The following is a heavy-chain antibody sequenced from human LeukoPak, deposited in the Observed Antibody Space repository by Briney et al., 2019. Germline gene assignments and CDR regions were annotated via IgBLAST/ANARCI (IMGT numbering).Heavy chain of an antibody. CDR2: ISYDGSNK. V-gene: IGHV3-30-3*01. J-gene: IGHJ4*02. CDR1: GFTFSSYA. CDR3: ARGDRYSSGWYYCDY. D-gene: IGHD6-19*01. Sequence: GRSLRLSCAASGFTFSSYAMHWVRQAPGKGLEWVAVISYDGSNKYYADSVKGRFTISRDNSKNTLYLQMNSLRAEDTAVYYCARGDRYSSGWYYCDYWGQGTLVTVSS.